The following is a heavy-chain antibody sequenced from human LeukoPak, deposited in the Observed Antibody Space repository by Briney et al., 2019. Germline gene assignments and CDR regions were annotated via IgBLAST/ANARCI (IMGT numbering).Heavy chain of an antibody. Sequence: GGSLRLSCAASGFTSSSYWMSWVRQAPGKGLEWVANIKQDGSEEYYVDSVKGRFTISRDNAKNSLYLQMNSLRAEDTAVYYCARDRGSSGWYEFDSWGQGTLVTVSS. V-gene: IGHV3-7*01. D-gene: IGHD6-19*01. CDR1: GFTSSSYW. J-gene: IGHJ4*02. CDR3: ARDRGSSGWYEFDS. CDR2: IKQDGSEE.